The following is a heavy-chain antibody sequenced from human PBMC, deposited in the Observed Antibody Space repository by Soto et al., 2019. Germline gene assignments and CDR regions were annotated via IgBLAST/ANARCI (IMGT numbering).Heavy chain of an antibody. V-gene: IGHV4-30-2*01. CDR2: IYHSGGT. CDR1: GDSISSGGYY. D-gene: IGHD5-12*01. Sequence: QLHLQESGSGLVKASQTLSLTCAVSGDSISSGGYYWSWIRQPRGKGLEWIGYIYHSGGTYYDPSLKSRVTISVHRSKNQFSLKLSSVTAADTAVYYCARLDGYNSFDYWGQGTLVTVSS. CDR3: ARLDGYNSFDY. J-gene: IGHJ4*02.